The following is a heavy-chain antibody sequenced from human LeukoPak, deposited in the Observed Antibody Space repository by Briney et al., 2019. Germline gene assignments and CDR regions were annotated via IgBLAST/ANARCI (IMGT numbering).Heavy chain of an antibody. CDR2: LYTSGYT. J-gene: IGHJ6*02. D-gene: IGHD3-10*01. CDR3: ARDNRILWFGENHHYGMDV. V-gene: IGHV4-4*07. Sequence: SETLSLTCTVSGGSISGFYWSWVRQSAGKGLEWIGRLYTSGYTNYNPSLKSRVTMSVDTSKNQFSLKLRSVTAADTAVYYCARDNRILWFGENHHYGMDVWGQGTTVTVSS. CDR1: GGSISGFY.